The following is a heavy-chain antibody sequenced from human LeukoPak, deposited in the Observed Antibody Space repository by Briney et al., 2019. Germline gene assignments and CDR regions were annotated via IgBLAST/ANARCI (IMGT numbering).Heavy chain of an antibody. D-gene: IGHD2-15*01. CDR1: GYTLTELS. V-gene: IGHV1-24*01. J-gene: IGHJ3*02. CDR3: ATDEGWPHDAFDI. CDR2: FDPEDGET. Sequence: ASVKVSCKVSGYTLTELSMHWVRQAPGKGLEWMGGFDPEDGETIYAQKFQGRVTMTEDTSTDTAYMELSSLRSEDTAVYYCATDEGWPHDAFDIWGQGTMATVSS.